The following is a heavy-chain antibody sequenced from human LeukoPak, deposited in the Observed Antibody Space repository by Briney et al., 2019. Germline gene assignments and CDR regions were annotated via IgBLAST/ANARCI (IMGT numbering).Heavy chain of an antibody. CDR3: ARAPYGSGSYLYYYYGMDV. CDR2: ISYDGSNK. J-gene: IGHJ6*02. Sequence: PGGSLRLSCAASGFAFSTFTMHWVRQAPGTGLEWVAVISYDGSNKYYADSVKGRFTISRDNSKNTLYLQMNSLRAEDTAVYYCARAPYGSGSYLYYYYGMDVWGQGTTVTVSS. V-gene: IGHV3-30*04. D-gene: IGHD3-10*01. CDR1: GFAFSTFT.